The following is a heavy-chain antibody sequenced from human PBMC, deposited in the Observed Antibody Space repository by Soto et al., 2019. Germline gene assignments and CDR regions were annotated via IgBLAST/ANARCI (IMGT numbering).Heavy chain of an antibody. Sequence: QVQLVQSGAEVKKPGASVKVSCKASGYTFTSYDINWVRQATGQGLEWMGWMNPNSGNTGYAQKFQGRVTMTRNTSISTAYMELSSLRSEETAVYYCARGAYYYDSSGPDFAYWGQGTLVTVSS. D-gene: IGHD3-22*01. CDR1: GYTFTSYD. CDR2: MNPNSGNT. J-gene: IGHJ4*02. CDR3: ARGAYYYDSSGPDFAY. V-gene: IGHV1-8*01.